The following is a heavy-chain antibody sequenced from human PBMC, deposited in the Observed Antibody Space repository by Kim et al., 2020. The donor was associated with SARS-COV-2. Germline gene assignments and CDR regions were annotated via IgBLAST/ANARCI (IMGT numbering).Heavy chain of an antibody. CDR3: ARVGYDYVWGSYRDYYYFYGMDV. Sequence: GGPLRLSCAASGCTFSDYYMSWIRQAPGKGLEWVSYISSSSSYTNYADSVKGRFTISRDNAKNSLHLQMNNLRAEDTAVYYCARVGYDYVWGSYRDYYYFYGMDVWGQGTTVTVSS. D-gene: IGHD3-16*02. V-gene: IGHV3-11*05. CDR1: GCTFSDYY. J-gene: IGHJ6*02. CDR2: ISSSSSYT.